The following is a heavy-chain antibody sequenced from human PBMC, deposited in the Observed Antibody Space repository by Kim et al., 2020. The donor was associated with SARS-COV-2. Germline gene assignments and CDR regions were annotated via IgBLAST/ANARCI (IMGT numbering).Heavy chain of an antibody. V-gene: IGHV3-23*01. Sequence: GGSLRLSCAASGFTFSSYAMRWVRQAPGKGLEWVSVISGSGSSTYYADSVKGRFTISRDNSKNTLYLQMNCLRAEDTAVYYCAKGSDYGDLRRYLDYWGQGTLVTVSS. CDR1: GFTFSSYA. CDR3: AKGSDYGDLRRYLDY. D-gene: IGHD4-17*01. CDR2: ISGSGSST. J-gene: IGHJ4*02.